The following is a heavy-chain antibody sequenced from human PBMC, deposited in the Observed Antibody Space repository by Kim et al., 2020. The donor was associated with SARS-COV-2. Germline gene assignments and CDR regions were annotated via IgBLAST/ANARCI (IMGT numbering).Heavy chain of an antibody. Sequence: AAPVKGRFTISRDDSQNTLYLQMNSLKTEDTAVYYCTTVTVLRYFDWPTRGGQGTLVTVSS. D-gene: IGHD3-9*01. CDR3: TTVTVLRYFDWPTR. J-gene: IGHJ4*02. V-gene: IGHV3-15*01.